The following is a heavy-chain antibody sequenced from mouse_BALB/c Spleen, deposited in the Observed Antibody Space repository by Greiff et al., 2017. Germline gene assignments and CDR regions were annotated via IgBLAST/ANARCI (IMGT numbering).Heavy chain of an antibody. CDR1: GFTFSSYG. CDR2: ISSGGSYT. Sequence: DVKLVESGGDLVKPGGSLKLSCAASGFTFSSYGMSWVRQTPDKRLEWVATISSGGSYTYYPDSVKGRFTISRDNAKNTLYLQMSSLKSEDTAMYYCARQEREDYGYDYWYFDVWGAGTTVTVSS. CDR3: ARQEREDYGYDYWYFDV. D-gene: IGHD2-2*01. J-gene: IGHJ1*01. V-gene: IGHV5-6*02.